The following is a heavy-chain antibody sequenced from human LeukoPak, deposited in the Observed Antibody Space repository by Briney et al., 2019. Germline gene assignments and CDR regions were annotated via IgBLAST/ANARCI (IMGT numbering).Heavy chain of an antibody. Sequence: GESLKISCKGSGYSFTSYWIGWVRQMPGKGLEWMGIIYPGDSDTRYSPSFQGQVTISADKSISTAYLQWSSLKASDTAMYYCARLGPRVRMNLVGRDGMDVWGQGTTVTVSS. J-gene: IGHJ6*02. CDR2: IYPGDSDT. D-gene: IGHD1-26*01. CDR1: GYSFTSYW. CDR3: ARLGPRVRMNLVGRDGMDV. V-gene: IGHV5-51*01.